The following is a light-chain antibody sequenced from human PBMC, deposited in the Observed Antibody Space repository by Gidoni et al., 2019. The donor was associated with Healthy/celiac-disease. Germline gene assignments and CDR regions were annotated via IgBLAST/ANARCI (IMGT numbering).Light chain of an antibody. Sequence: DSVMTQSPDSLAVSLGERATINCKSSQSVLYSSKNKNYLAWYQQKPGQPPKLLIYWASTRESGVPARFSGSGSGTAFTLTIISLQADDVAVSYCQQYYSTLFTFGPGTKVDI. CDR2: WAS. CDR3: QQYYSTLFT. CDR1: QSVLYSSKNKNY. V-gene: IGKV4-1*01. J-gene: IGKJ3*01.